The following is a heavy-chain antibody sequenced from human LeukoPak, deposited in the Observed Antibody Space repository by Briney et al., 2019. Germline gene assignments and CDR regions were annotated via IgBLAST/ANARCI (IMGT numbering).Heavy chain of an antibody. Sequence: GGSLRLSCAASGFTFSSYAMSWVRQAPGKGLEWVSAISGSGGSTYYADSVKGRFTISRDSAKNSLYLQMNSLRAEDTAVYYCARVAAAGLNFDYWGQGTLVTVSS. CDR1: GFTFSSYA. J-gene: IGHJ4*02. CDR2: ISGSGGST. D-gene: IGHD6-13*01. CDR3: ARVAAAGLNFDY. V-gene: IGHV3-23*01.